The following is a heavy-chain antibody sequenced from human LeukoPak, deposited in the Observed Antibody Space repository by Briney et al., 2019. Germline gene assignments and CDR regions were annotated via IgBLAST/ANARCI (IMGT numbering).Heavy chain of an antibody. D-gene: IGHD5-18*01. CDR2: IYYSGST. CDR1: GGSISSYY. Sequence: SETLSLTCTVSGGSISSYYWSWIRQPPGKGLEWIGYIYYSGSTNYNPSLKSRVTISVDTSKNQFSLKLSSVTAADTVVYYCARQETGLLDYWGQGTLVTVSS. V-gene: IGHV4-59*08. CDR3: ARQETGLLDY. J-gene: IGHJ4*02.